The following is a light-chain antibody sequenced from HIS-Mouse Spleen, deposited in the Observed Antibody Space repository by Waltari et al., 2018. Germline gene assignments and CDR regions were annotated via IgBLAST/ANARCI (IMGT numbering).Light chain of an antibody. Sequence: DIVMTQSPDSLAVSLVERATINCKSSQSVSSSYLAWYQQKPGQAPRLLIYGASSRATGIPDRFSGSGSGTDFTLTISRLEPEDFAVYYCQQRSNWPPLTFGGGTKVEIK. J-gene: IGKJ4*01. CDR2: GAS. V-gene: IGKV3D-20*02. CDR3: QQRSNWPPLT. CDR1: QSVSSSY.